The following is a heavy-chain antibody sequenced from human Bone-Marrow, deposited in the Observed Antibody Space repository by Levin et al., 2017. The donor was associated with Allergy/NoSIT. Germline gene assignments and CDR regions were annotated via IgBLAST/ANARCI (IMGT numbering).Heavy chain of an antibody. J-gene: IGHJ4*02. D-gene: IGHD2-2*01. CDR3: ARGREYCTSSSCYLSH. V-gene: IGHV3-11*01. CDR2: IINSASTI. Sequence: PGGSLRLSCATSGFRFSDYYMSWIRQAPGKGLEWVSYIINSASTIYYAESVKGRFTISRDNGKNSLSLEMNNLRVEDTALYYCARGREYCTSSSCYLSHWGQGTLVTVSS. CDR1: GFRFSDYY.